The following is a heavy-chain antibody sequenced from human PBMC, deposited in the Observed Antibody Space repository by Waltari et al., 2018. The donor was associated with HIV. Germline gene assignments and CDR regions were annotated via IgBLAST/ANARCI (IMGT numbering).Heavy chain of an antibody. Sequence: QVQLHQWGAALLMPSETLSLTFGVYGGSFRGSYRAWFRQPPGKGLEWVGEINHSGNANYNSSLKSRVTISVDSSRKQFSLRLTSLTAADTAVYYCARGGYNSGFSWFDPWGRGTLVTVSS. J-gene: IGHJ5*02. V-gene: IGHV4-34*01. D-gene: IGHD5-18*01. CDR3: ARGGYNSGFSWFDP. CDR1: GGSFRGSY. CDR2: INHSGNA.